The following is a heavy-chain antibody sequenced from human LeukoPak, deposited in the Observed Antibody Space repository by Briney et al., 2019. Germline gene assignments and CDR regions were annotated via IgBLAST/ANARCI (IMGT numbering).Heavy chain of an antibody. J-gene: IGHJ6*02. CDR1: GFTFSSYA. CDR2: ISGSGGST. CDR3: AKGETTVTKGYYYYGMDV. Sequence: GGSLRLSCAASGFTFSSYAMSWVRQAPGKGLEWVSAISGSGGSTYYADSVKGRFTISRDNSKNTLYLQMNSLRAEDTAVYYCAKGETTVTKGYYYYGMDVWGQGTTVTVSS. D-gene: IGHD4-17*01. V-gene: IGHV3-23*01.